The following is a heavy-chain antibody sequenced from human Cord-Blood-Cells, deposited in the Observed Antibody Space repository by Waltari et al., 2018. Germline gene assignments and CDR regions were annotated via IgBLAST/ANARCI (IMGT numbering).Heavy chain of an antibody. CDR1: GYTFTSYY. CDR3: AREPVAGNYYYYGMDV. D-gene: IGHD6-19*01. J-gene: IGHJ6*02. Sequence: QVQLVQSGAEVKKPGASVKVYCKASGYTFTSYYMHWVRPAPGQGLEWMGIINPSGGSTSYAQKFQGRVTMTRDTSTSTVYMELSSLGSEDTAVYYCAREPVAGNYYYYGMDVWGQGTTVTVSS. V-gene: IGHV1-46*01. CDR2: INPSGGST.